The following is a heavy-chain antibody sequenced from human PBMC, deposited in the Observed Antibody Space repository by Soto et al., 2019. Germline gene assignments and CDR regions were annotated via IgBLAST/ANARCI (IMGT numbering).Heavy chain of an antibody. CDR1: GFTFSSYA. CDR3: NGITFGGVIVTPDDY. Sequence: QVQLVESGGGVVQPGRSLRLCCAASGFTFSSYAMHWVRQAPGKGLEWVAVISYDGSNKYYADSVKGRFTISRDNSKNTLYLQMNSLRAEDTAVYYCNGITFGGVIVTPDDYWGQGTLVTVSS. J-gene: IGHJ4*02. V-gene: IGHV3-30-3*01. D-gene: IGHD3-16*02. CDR2: ISYDGSNK.